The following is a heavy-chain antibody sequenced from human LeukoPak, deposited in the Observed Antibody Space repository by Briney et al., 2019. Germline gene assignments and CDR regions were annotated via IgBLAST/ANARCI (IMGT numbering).Heavy chain of an antibody. D-gene: IGHD3-10*01. CDR1: GFTFDDYA. CDR3: AKLPGSGSYRTKNCGMDV. V-gene: IGHV3-9*01. CDR2: ISWNSGSI. J-gene: IGHJ6*02. Sequence: SLRLSCSASGFTFDDYAMHWVRQAPGKGLEWVSGISWNSGSIGYADSVKGRFTISRDNAKNSLYLQMNSLRAEDTALYYCAKLPGSGSYRTKNCGMDVWGQGTTVTVSS.